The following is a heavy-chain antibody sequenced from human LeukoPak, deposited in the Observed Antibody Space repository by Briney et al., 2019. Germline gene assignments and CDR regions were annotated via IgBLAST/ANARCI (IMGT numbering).Heavy chain of an antibody. J-gene: IGHJ4*02. CDR1: GFTFSSYE. CDR2: ISSSSSTI. D-gene: IGHD3-9*01. CDR3: ARTNFYSLDH. Sequence: GGSLRLSCAASGFTFSSYEMNWVRQAPGKGLEWVSYISSSSSTIYYADSVKGRFTISRDNAKNSLYLQMNSLRAEDTAVYYCARTNFYSLDHWGQGTLVTVSS. V-gene: IGHV3-48*01.